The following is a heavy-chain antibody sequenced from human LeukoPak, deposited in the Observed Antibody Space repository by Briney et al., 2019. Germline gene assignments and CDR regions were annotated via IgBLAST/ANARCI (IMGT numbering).Heavy chain of an antibody. J-gene: IGHJ4*02. V-gene: IGHV3-23*01. D-gene: IGHD5-12*01. CDR3: AKGGYDYVEIGYFDY. Sequence: GGSLRLSCAASGFTFSNYAMNWVRQAPGKGLEWVSIIIGSSGSTFYADSVKGRFTISRDNSKNTLYLQMNSLRADDTAVYYCAKGGYDYVEIGYFDYWGQGTLVTASS. CDR2: IIGSSGST. CDR1: GFTFSNYA.